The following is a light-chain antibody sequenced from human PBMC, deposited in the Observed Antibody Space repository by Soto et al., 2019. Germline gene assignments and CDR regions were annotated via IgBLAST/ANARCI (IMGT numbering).Light chain of an antibody. V-gene: IGLV2-8*01. CDR1: SSDVGGYKY. J-gene: IGLJ3*02. CDR3: NSYAGSNNWV. CDR2: EVT. Sequence: QSALTQPPSESGSPGQSVTISCTGTSSDVGGYKYVSWYQQHPGKGPKLMIYEVTKRPSGVPDRFSGSKSGNTASLTVSGLQAEDEADYYCNSYAGSNNWVFGGGTKLIVL.